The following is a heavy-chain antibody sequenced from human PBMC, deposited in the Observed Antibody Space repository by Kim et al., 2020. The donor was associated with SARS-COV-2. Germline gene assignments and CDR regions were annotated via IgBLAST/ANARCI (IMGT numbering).Heavy chain of an antibody. CDR3: AKGPGYSYGYGYYFDY. V-gene: IGHV3-23*01. D-gene: IGHD5-18*01. CDR2: ISGSGGST. J-gene: IGHJ4*02. CDR1: GFTFSSYA. Sequence: GGSLRLSCAASGFTFSSYAMSWVRQAPGKGLEWVSAISGSGGSTYYADSVKGRFTISRDNSKNTLYLQMNSLRAEDTAVYYCAKGPGYSYGYGYYFDYWGQGTLVTVSS.